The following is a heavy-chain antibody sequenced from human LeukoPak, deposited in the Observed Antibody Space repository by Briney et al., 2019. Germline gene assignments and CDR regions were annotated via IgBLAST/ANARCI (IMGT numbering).Heavy chain of an antibody. CDR1: GGSFSGYY. CDR2: INHSGST. J-gene: IGHJ6*03. Sequence: SETLSLTCAVYGGSFSGYYWSWIRQPPGKGLEWIGEINHSGSTNYNPSLKSRVTISVDTSKNQFSLKLSSVTAEDTAVYYCARADSSWHLFYYYYYMDVWGKGTTVTISS. V-gene: IGHV4-34*01. D-gene: IGHD6-13*01. CDR3: ARADSSWHLFYYYYYMDV.